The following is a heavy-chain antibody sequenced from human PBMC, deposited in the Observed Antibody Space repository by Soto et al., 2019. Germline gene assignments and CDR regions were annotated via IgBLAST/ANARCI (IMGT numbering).Heavy chain of an antibody. CDR1: VGTFSSYA. J-gene: IGHJ5*02. CDR2: IITIFGTA. V-gene: IGHV1-69*01. Sequence: SVKVSCKASVGTFSSYAISWVRQAPAQGLDWVGGIITIFGTANNLQRLQGRVTITADESTSTADMDLISLKSESTAVYYCARDIGYSYGLSWVDPWGQGTLVTVSS. D-gene: IGHD5-18*01. CDR3: ARDIGYSYGLSWVDP.